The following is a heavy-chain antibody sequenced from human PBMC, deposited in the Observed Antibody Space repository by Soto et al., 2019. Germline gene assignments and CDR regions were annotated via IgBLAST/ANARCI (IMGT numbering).Heavy chain of an antibody. V-gene: IGHV1-69*01. D-gene: IGHD2-15*01. J-gene: IGHJ4*02. CDR3: ARAPLLSAETLHENYFDD. Sequence: QVQLVQSGAEVKKPGSSLKVSCKASGGTFGNSGVSWVRQAPGQGPEWMGGIIPIFDTTNYAQKFQGRVTISADDSHSYLELSRPRSEDTAVYYCARAPLLSAETLHENYFDDWGQGTQVTVSS. CDR1: GGTFGNSG. CDR2: IIPIFDTT.